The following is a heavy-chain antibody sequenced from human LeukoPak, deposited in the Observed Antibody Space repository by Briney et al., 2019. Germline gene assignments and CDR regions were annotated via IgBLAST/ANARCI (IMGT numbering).Heavy chain of an antibody. CDR1: GFTVSRNY. CDR3: AKGTYSYGSSR. J-gene: IGHJ4*02. V-gene: IGHV3-23*01. D-gene: IGHD5-18*01. Sequence: GGSLRLSCAASGFTVSRNYMSWVRQAPGKGLEWVSGISGSGGSTYYADSVKGRFTISRDNSKNTLYLQMNSLSAEDTAVYYCAKGTYSYGSSRWGQGTLVTVSS. CDR2: ISGSGGST.